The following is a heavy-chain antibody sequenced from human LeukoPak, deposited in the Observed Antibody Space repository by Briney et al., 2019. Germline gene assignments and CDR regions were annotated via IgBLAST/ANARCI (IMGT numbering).Heavy chain of an antibody. CDR3: AREKDTAMVTNYYYYGMDV. J-gene: IGHJ6*02. CDR2: TYYRSKWYN. CDR1: GDSVSSNSAA. Sequence: SQTLSLTCAISGDSVSSNSAAWNWIRQSPSGGLEWLGRTYYRSKWYNDYAVSVKSRITINPDTSKNQFSLQLNSVTPEDTAVYYCAREKDTAMVTNYYYYGMDVWGQGTTVTVSS. V-gene: IGHV6-1*01. D-gene: IGHD5-18*01.